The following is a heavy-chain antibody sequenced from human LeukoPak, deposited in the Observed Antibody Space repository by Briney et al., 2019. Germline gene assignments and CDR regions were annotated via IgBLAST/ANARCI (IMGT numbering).Heavy chain of an antibody. D-gene: IGHD1-1*01. CDR3: ARRRPEDGLDY. V-gene: IGHV3-72*01. Sequence: PGGSLRLSCAASGFTFSDHYMDWVRQAPGRGLEWVARITMKATSYTTYYDASVKGRFTISRDDSKNSLYLQMNSLRTEDTAVYYCARRRPEDGLDYWGQGSLVTVSS. CDR2: ITMKATSYTT. J-gene: IGHJ4*02. CDR1: GFTFSDHY.